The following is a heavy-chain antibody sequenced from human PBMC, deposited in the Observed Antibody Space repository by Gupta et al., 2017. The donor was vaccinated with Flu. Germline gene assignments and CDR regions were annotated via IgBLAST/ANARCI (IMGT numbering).Heavy chain of an antibody. Sequence: EVQLVESGGGLVKPGGSLRPYCAAFGFTFSTYSMNWVRQAPGKGLEWVSSISSSSSYIYYADSVKGRFTISRDNAKNSLYLQMNSLRAEDTAVYYCARDQPPKMGIFGVVHDYWGQGTLVTVSS. V-gene: IGHV3-21*01. D-gene: IGHD3-3*01. CDR3: ARDQPPKMGIFGVVHDY. J-gene: IGHJ4*02. CDR1: GFTFSTYS. CDR2: ISSSSSYI.